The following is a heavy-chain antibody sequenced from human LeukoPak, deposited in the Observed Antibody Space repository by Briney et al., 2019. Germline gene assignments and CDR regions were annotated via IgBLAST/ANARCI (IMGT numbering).Heavy chain of an antibody. J-gene: IGHJ3*02. Sequence: GGSLRLSCAASGFTFSDFQMTLVRQAPEKGLEWVANINQGGSEKYYADSVEGRFTIYRDNAKNTLYLQMNSLRAEDTAVYYCTREKDYYDSSGYYRDAFDIWGQGTKVTASS. CDR3: TREKDYYDSSGYYRDAFDI. V-gene: IGHV3-7*01. D-gene: IGHD3-22*01. CDR2: INQGGSEK. CDR1: GFTFSDFQ.